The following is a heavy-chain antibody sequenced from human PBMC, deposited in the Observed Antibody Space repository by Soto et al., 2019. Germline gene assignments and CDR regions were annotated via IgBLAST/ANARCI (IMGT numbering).Heavy chain of an antibody. Sequence: GASVKVSCKASGDTFTSYYMHWVRQAPGQGLEWMGIINPSGDTSYAQKFQGRVTMTRDTSTSTVYMELSSLRSEDTAVYYCARLQAAAGDNDLTFDYWGQGTLVTVSS. V-gene: IGHV1-46*01. J-gene: IGHJ4*02. CDR2: INPSGDT. CDR3: ARLQAAAGDNDLTFDY. CDR1: GDTFTSYY. D-gene: IGHD6-13*01.